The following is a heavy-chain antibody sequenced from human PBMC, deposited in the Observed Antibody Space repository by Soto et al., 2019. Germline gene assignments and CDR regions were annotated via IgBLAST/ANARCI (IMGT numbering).Heavy chain of an antibody. CDR3: AKQNGYGGNSELEY. CDR1: GFTFSSYA. CDR2: ISGSGGST. D-gene: IGHD2-21*02. Sequence: EVQLLESGGGLVQPGGSLRLSCAASGFTFSSYAMIWVRQAPGKGLEWVSAISGSGGSTYYADSVKGRFTISRDNSKNTLYLQMNSLRAEDTAVYYCAKQNGYGGNSELEYWGQGTLVTVSS. V-gene: IGHV3-23*01. J-gene: IGHJ4*02.